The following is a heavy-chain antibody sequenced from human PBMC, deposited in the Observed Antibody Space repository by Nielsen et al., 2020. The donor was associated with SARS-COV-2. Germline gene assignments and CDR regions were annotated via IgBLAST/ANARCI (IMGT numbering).Heavy chain of an antibody. CDR1: GYRFDGYW. CDR2: IYPADSHT. V-gene: IGHV5-51*01. CDR3: ARHGNDYGGNDLDY. J-gene: IGHJ4*02. Sequence: GESLKISCQGSGYRFDGYWIAWVRQMPGKGLEWMGLIYPADSHTTYSPSFQGQVTISVDKSVSTAYLRWSSLKASDTAIYYCARHGNDYGGNDLDYWGQGTPVTVSS. D-gene: IGHD4-23*01.